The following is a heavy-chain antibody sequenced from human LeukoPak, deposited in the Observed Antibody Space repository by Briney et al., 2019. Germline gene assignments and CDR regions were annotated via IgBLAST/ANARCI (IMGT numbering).Heavy chain of an antibody. V-gene: IGHV3-7*01. CDR2: IKQDGGEK. CDR1: GFTFGSFW. CDR3: ARPYSSGKNVEYFHH. J-gene: IGHJ1*01. Sequence: GGSLRLSCAASGFTFGSFWMSWVRQAPGKGLEWVASIKQDGGEKYYLDSVKGRFTISRDNVKNSLYLQMNSLRAEDTAVYYCARPYSSGKNVEYFHHWGQGTLVTVSS. D-gene: IGHD3-22*01.